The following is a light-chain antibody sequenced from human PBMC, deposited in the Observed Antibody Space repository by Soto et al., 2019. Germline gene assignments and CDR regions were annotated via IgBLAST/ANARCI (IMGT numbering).Light chain of an antibody. J-gene: IGKJ1*01. CDR2: GAS. Sequence: EIVMTQSPATLSVSPGERATLSCRASQSVSNNLAWYQQKAGQAPRLLIYGASTRATGIPARFSGSGSGTEFTLTIRGLQSEDFAVYYCQQYNTWPPWTFGQGTKVEIK. CDR3: QQYNTWPPWT. V-gene: IGKV3-15*01. CDR1: QSVSNN.